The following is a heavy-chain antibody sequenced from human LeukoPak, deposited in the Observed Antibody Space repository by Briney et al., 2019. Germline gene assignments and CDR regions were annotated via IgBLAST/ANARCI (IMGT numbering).Heavy chain of an antibody. CDR3: VRARPAEHLDYDGNWFDP. CDR2: IYYSGSN. CDR1: GGSISSYY. J-gene: IGHJ5*02. D-gene: IGHD4-17*01. V-gene: IGHV4-59*01. Sequence: SETLSLTCTDSGGSISSYYWSWIRQPPGKGLEWIGYIYYSGSNNYNPSLKGLVTISVDTSKNQFSLKLSSVTAADTAVYYCVRARPAEHLDYDGNWFDPWGQRTLVTVSS.